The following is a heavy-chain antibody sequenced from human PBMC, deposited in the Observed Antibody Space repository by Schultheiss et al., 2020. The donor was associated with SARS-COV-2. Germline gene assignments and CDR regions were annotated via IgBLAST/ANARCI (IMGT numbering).Heavy chain of an antibody. CDR2: ISYDGSNK. J-gene: IGHJ4*02. V-gene: IGHV3-30*04. CDR1: GFTFSSYA. Sequence: GGSLRLSCAASGFTFSSYAMHWVRQAPGKGLEWVAFISYDGSNKYYGDSVKGRFTISRDNSKNTLYLQMNSLRVEDTAVYYCANVGYCSGGSCYNYWGQGTLVTVSS. D-gene: IGHD2-15*01. CDR3: ANVGYCSGGSCYNY.